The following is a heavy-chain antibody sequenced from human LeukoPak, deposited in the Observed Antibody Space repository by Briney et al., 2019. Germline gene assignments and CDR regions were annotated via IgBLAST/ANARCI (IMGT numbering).Heavy chain of an antibody. V-gene: IGHV1-69*05. CDR2: IIPIFGTA. Sequence: GSSVKVSCKASGGTFSSYAISWVRQAPGQGLEWMGGIIPIFGTANYAQKSQGRVTITTDESTSTAYMELSSLRSEDTAVYYCARGNCSSTSCYLWFDPWGQGTLVTVSS. J-gene: IGHJ5*02. CDR1: GGTFSSYA. CDR3: ARGNCSSTSCYLWFDP. D-gene: IGHD2-2*01.